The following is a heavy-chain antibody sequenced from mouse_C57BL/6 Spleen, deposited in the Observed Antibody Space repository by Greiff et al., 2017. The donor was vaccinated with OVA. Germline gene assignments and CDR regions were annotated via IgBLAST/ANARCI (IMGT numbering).Heavy chain of an antibody. CDR3: AREVDYDDYAMDY. Sequence: EVMLVESGGGLVKPGGSLKLSCAASGFTFSSYAMSWVRQTPEKRLEWVATISDGGSYTYYPDNVKGRFTISRDNAKNNLYLQMSHLKSEDTAMYYCAREVDYDDYAMDYWGQGTSVTVSS. CDR1: GFTFSSYA. V-gene: IGHV5-4*01. D-gene: IGHD2-4*01. CDR2: ISDGGSYT. J-gene: IGHJ4*01.